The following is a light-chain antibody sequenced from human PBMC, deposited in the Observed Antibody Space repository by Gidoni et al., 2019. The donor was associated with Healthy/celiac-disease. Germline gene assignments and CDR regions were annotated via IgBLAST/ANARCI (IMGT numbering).Light chain of an antibody. J-gene: IGKJ1*01. Sequence: QLTQSPSSLSASVGDRVTITFRASQGIRNYLAWYQQKPGKVPKLLIYAASTLQSGVPSRFSGSGSGTDFTLTISSLQPEDVATYYCQKYYSTPRTFGQGTKVEIK. V-gene: IGKV1-27*01. CDR1: QGIRNY. CDR2: AAS. CDR3: QKYYSTPRT.